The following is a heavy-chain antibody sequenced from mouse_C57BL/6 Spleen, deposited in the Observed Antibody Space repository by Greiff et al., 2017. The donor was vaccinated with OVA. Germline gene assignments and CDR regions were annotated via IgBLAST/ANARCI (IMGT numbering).Heavy chain of an antibody. Sequence: EVKLVESGGGLVQPGGSLSLSCAASGFTFTDYYMSWVRQPPGKALEWLGFIRNKANGYTTEYSASVKGRFTISRDNSQSILYLQMNALRAEDSATYYCARSYSIYAYYFDYWGQGTTLTVSS. D-gene: IGHD2-5*01. CDR3: ARSYSIYAYYFDY. V-gene: IGHV7-3*01. J-gene: IGHJ2*01. CDR2: IRNKANGYTT. CDR1: GFTFTDYY.